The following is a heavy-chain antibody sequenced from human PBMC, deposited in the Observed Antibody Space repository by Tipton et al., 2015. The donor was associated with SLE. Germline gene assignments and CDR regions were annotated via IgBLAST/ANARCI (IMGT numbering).Heavy chain of an antibody. J-gene: IGHJ4*02. Sequence: SLRLSCAASGFTFDDYAMHWVRQAPGKGLEWVSGISWNSGSLGYADSVKGRFTIYRDNAKHSLYLQMNSLRAEDTALYYCTRAAEEYYGSGSYSYFDYWSQGTLVTVSS. CDR1: GFTFDDYA. CDR2: ISWNSGSL. D-gene: IGHD3-10*01. V-gene: IGHV3-9*01. CDR3: TRAAEEYYGSGSYSYFDY.